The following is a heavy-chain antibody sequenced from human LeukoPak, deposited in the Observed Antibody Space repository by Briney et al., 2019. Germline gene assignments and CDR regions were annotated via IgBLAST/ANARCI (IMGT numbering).Heavy chain of an antibody. V-gene: IGHV3-43*02. Sequence: QPGGSLRLSCVASGLPIADFAMHWVRQAPGKGLEWVSLISGDGVSTFYADSVKGRFSISRDNSKNSLSLGMNSLRTEDTAMYYCARESGKFDYWGQGTLVAVSS. J-gene: IGHJ4*02. CDR2: ISGDGVST. CDR1: GLPIADFA. CDR3: ARESGKFDY.